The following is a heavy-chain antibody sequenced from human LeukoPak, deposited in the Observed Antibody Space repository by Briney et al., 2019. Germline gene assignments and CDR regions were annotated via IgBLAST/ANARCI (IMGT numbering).Heavy chain of an antibody. D-gene: IGHD6-19*01. J-gene: IGHJ4*02. Sequence: ASVKVSCKASGYTFTSYYMHWVRQAPGQGVEGRGIINSSGGSTRYEQKLQGRVTMTRDTSTSTIYMGMCSWRAEETARCLCVRSLSLVVAGTGRSSDYWGEGTLVTVSS. CDR2: INSSGGST. CDR1: GYTFTSYY. V-gene: IGHV1-46*01. CDR3: VRSLSLVVAGTGRSSDY.